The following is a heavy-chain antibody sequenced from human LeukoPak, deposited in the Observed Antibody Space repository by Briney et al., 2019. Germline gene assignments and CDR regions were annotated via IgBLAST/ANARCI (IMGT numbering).Heavy chain of an antibody. V-gene: IGHV1-8*01. Sequence: GASVTASCKASGYTFTSYDINWVRQATGQGLEWMGWMNPGSGNTGLAQKFQGRVTMTSNTSTSTAYMELSSLRSEDTAVYFCARASRQVKGYDSAGYYYFGYWGQGAVVTVSS. D-gene: IGHD3-22*01. CDR2: MNPGSGNT. CDR1: GYTFTSYD. CDR3: ARASRQVKGYDSAGYYYFGY. J-gene: IGHJ4*02.